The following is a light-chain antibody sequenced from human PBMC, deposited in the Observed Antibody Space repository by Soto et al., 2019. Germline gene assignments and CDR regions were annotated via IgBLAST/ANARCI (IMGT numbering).Light chain of an antibody. CDR2: RSD. Sequence: QSVLIQPPSASGTPGQRVTISCSGSSSNIGSHYLYWYQQLPGTAPKLLLYRSDQRPSGVPDRFSGSKAGTSASLAISGLRPEDEAEYFCAAWDESLSGDVFGSGTKLTVL. J-gene: IGLJ1*01. CDR3: AAWDESLSGDV. V-gene: IGLV1-47*01. CDR1: SSNIGSHY.